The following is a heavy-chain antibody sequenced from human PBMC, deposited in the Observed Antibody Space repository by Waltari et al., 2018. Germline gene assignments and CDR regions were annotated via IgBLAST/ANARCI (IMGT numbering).Heavy chain of an antibody. D-gene: IGHD3-9*01. J-gene: IGHJ5*02. Sequence: QVQLQQWGAGVLKPSETLSLSCAAYGGVFRASYWRCIRQPPGKGREWIGEIKHSGSTNYNPSLKSRVTISVDMSKNQFSLKLSSVTAADTAVYYCARGPDMWVGKMFDPWGQGTLVTVSS. CDR1: GGVFRASY. V-gene: IGHV4-34*01. CDR2: IKHSGST. CDR3: ARGPDMWVGKMFDP.